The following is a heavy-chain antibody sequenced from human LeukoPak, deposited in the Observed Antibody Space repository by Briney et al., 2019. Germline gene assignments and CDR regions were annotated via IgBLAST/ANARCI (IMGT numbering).Heavy chain of an antibody. V-gene: IGHV1-2*02. CDR3: ARDLTYYYDSSGYYLYY. CDR2: INPNSGGT. J-gene: IGHJ4*02. Sequence: ASVKVSCKASGYTFTGYYMHWVRQAPGQGLEWMGWINPNSGGTNYAQEFQGRVTMTRDTSISTAYMELSRLRSDDTAVYYCARDLTYYYDSSGYYLYYWGQGTLVTVSS. CDR1: GYTFTGYY. D-gene: IGHD3-22*01.